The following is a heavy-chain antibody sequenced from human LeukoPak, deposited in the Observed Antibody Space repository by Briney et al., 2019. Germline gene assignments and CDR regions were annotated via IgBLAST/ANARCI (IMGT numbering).Heavy chain of an antibody. J-gene: IGHJ4*02. Sequence: ASVKVSCKASGYTFTGYYMHWVRQAPGQGLEWMGRINPNSGGTNYAQKFQGRVTMTEDTSTDTAYMELSSLRSEDTAVYYCATLHDYGDNDPFDYWGQGTLVTVSS. V-gene: IGHV1-2*06. CDR3: ATLHDYGDNDPFDY. CDR1: GYTFTGYY. CDR2: INPNSGGT. D-gene: IGHD4-17*01.